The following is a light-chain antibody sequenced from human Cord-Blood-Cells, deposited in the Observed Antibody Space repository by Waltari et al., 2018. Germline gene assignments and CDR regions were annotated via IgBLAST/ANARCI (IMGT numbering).Light chain of an antibody. CDR3: QQRSNWPIT. V-gene: IGKV3-11*01. Sequence: EIVLTQYPATLSLSPGDRATLSCRASQSVSSYLAWYQQKPDQAPRLLIYDAANRATDIPARFSGSGSGTDFTLTISSLEPEDFAVYYCQQRSNWPITFGQGTRLEIK. J-gene: IGKJ5*01. CDR2: DAA. CDR1: QSVSSY.